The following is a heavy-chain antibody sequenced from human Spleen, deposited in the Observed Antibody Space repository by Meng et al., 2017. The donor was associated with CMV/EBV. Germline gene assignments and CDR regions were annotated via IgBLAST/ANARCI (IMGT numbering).Heavy chain of an antibody. D-gene: IGHD6-19*01. J-gene: IGHJ4*02. CDR2: IIPILGIA. Sequence: SVKVSCKASGGTFSSYAISWVRQAPGQGLEWMGGIIPILGIANYAQKFQGRVTITADKSTSTAYMELSSLRSEDTAVYYCAGTARYGAVAPIFDYWGQGTLVTVSS. V-gene: IGHV1-69*10. CDR3: AGTARYGAVAPIFDY. CDR1: GGTFSSYA.